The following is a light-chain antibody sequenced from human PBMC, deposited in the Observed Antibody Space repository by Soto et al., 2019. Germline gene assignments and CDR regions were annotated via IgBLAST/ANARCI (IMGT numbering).Light chain of an antibody. CDR1: SSDVGAYDY. CDR3: GSYTGSSVI. Sequence: QSALTQPASVSGSPGQSITISCTGTSSDVGAYDYVSWYQQHPGNAPQLMIYGVTNRPSGVSDRFSGSKSGNTASLTISGLQAEDEADYYCGSYTGSSVIFGGGTKLTVL. V-gene: IGLV2-14*03. J-gene: IGLJ2*01. CDR2: GVT.